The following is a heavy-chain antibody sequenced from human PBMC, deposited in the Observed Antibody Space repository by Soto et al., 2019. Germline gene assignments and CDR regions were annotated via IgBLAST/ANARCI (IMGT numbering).Heavy chain of an antibody. CDR3: ARWVGGSMYDNSGKYDS. J-gene: IGHJ5*01. V-gene: IGHV3-30*03. D-gene: IGHD3-22*01. Sequence: QVQLVESGGGVVQPGRSLRLTCAASGFSCSSNGMHWDRQAPGKGLEWLAHVAYDGSKTYYGDSVRGRFTISRDNSDNSLYLQMNSLRAEDTAVYYCARWVGGSMYDNSGKYDSWGQGTLVTVSS. CDR1: GFSCSSNG. CDR2: VAYDGSKT.